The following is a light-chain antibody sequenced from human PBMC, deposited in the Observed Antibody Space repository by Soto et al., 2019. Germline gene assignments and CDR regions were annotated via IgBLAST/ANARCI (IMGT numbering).Light chain of an antibody. J-gene: IGKJ4*01. V-gene: IGKV3-11*01. Sequence: EIVLTQSPATLSLSPGDRATLSCRASQSVGSYLGWYQQRPGQAPRLLIYDASNRATGIPARFSGSGSGTDFPLTISSLEPEDFEVYYCQQRSDWPSTFGGGTKVEIK. CDR3: QQRSDWPST. CDR1: QSVGSY. CDR2: DAS.